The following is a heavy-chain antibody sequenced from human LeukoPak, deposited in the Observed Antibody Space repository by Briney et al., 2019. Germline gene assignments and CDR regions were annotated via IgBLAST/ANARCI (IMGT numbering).Heavy chain of an antibody. CDR3: ARHSDDYYDSSGYYYPNGALDY. D-gene: IGHD3-22*01. CDR1: GYTFTSYY. V-gene: IGHV1-46*01. Sequence: ASVKVSCKASGYTFTSYYMHWVRQAPGQGLEWMGIINPSGGSTSYAQKFQGRVTMTRDTSTSTVYMELSSLRSEDTAVYYCARHSDDYYDSSGYYYPNGALDYWGQGTLVTVSS. CDR2: INPSGGST. J-gene: IGHJ4*02.